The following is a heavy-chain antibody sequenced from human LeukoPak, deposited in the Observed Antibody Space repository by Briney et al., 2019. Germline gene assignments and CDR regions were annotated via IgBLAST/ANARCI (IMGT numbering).Heavy chain of an antibody. J-gene: IGHJ5*02. Sequence: ASVKVSCKASGGTFSSYAIGWVRQAPGQGLEWMGGIIPIFGTANYAQKFQGRVTITTDESTSTAYMELSSLRSEDTAVYYCAREGGIAAPFNWFDPWGQGTLVTVSS. CDR2: IIPIFGTA. V-gene: IGHV1-69*05. CDR1: GGTFSSYA. D-gene: IGHD6-6*01. CDR3: AREGGIAAPFNWFDP.